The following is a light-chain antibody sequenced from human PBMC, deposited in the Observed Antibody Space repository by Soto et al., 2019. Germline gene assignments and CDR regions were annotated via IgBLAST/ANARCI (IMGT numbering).Light chain of an antibody. CDR3: ETWDTNGWV. CDR1: SRHSGYI. V-gene: IGLV4-60*02. J-gene: IGLJ3*02. Sequence: QLVLTQSSSASGSLGSSVKLTCTLSSRHSGYIIAWHQQQPGKAPRYLMKLEDNGRYNKGSGVPDRFSGSTSGADRYLTISXXQFXXXADYYCETWDTNGWVFGGGTKVTVL. CDR2: LEDNGRY.